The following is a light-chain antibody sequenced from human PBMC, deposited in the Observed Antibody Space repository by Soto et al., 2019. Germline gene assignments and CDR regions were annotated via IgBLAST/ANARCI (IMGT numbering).Light chain of an antibody. CDR3: QQYVSSPWA. CDR2: GAS. Sequence: EFVLTQSPGTLSLSPGEIATLSFSASQSVSSSFLAWYQQKAGQAPRLLIYGASRRATGIPDRFSGSGSGTDFTLTISRLEPEDFAVYYCQQYVSSPWAFGQGTKVDIK. J-gene: IGKJ1*01. CDR1: QSVSSSF. V-gene: IGKV3-20*01.